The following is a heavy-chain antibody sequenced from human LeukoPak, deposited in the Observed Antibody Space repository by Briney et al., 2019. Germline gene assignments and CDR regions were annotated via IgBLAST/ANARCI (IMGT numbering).Heavy chain of an antibody. V-gene: IGHV4-34*01. D-gene: IGHD3-3*01. CDR1: GGSFSGYY. CDR2: INHSGST. Sequence: SETLSLTCAVYGGSFSGYYWSWIRQPPGKGLEWIGEINHSGSTNYNPSLKSRVTISVDTSKNQFSLKLSSVTAADTAVYYCAKGNDFWSGLGPDYDILTPVFDYWGQGTLVTVSS. CDR3: AKGNDFWSGLGPDYDILTPVFDY. J-gene: IGHJ4*02.